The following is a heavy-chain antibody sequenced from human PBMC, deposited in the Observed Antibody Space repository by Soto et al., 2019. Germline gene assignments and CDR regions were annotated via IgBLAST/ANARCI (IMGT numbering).Heavy chain of an antibody. D-gene: IGHD2-21*02. V-gene: IGHV2-5*02. CDR2: IYWDDDK. CDR1: GFSLSTGGMG. Sequence: QITLKESGPTLVKPTQTLTLTCTFSGFSLSTGGMGVGWIRQPPGKALEWLALIYWDDDKRYSTSLKSRLTITKDTSKNQVVLTMTNMDPVDTGTYYCVHSRCGGDCLRSYASHYYYGMDVWGQGTTVTVSS. CDR3: VHSRCGGDCLRSYASHYYYGMDV. J-gene: IGHJ6*02.